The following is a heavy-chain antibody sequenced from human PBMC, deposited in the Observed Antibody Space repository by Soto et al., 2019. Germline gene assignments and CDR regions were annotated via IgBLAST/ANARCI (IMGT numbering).Heavy chain of an antibody. V-gene: IGHV3-23*01. CDR3: AKIGRRVGATPFPLAY. Sequence: PSETLSLTCTVSGGSISSSSYYWGWIRQPPGKGLEWVSAISGSGGSTYYADSVKGRFTISRDNSKNTLYLQMNSLRAEDTAVYYCAKIGRRVGATPFPLAYWGQGTLVTVSS. D-gene: IGHD1-26*01. CDR1: GGSISSSSYY. CDR2: ISGSGGST. J-gene: IGHJ4*02.